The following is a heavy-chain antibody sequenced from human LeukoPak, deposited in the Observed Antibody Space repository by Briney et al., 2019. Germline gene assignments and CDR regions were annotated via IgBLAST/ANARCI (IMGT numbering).Heavy chain of an antibody. Sequence: GKSLTLSCVASQFRFPFSHYGMHWVRQAPGRGLEWVAVIWSDGSNQYYADAVKGRFTISRDNSQNTVYLQMNSLRVDDTAVYFCAKDAQRGFDYSNSLEYWDQGTLVTVSS. V-gene: IGHV3-33*06. CDR3: AKDAQRGFDYSNSLEY. CDR1: QFRFPFSHYG. D-gene: IGHD4-11*01. J-gene: IGHJ4*02. CDR2: IWSDGSNQ.